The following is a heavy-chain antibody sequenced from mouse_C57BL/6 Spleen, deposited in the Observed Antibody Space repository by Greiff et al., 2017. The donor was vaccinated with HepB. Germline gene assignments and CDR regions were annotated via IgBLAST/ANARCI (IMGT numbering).Heavy chain of an antibody. CDR1: GYSITSGYY. V-gene: IGHV3-6*01. J-gene: IGHJ2*01. CDR3: ARGGYYPYFDY. D-gene: IGHD2-3*01. Sequence: EVKLQESGPGLVKPSQSLSLTCSVTGYSITSGYYWNWIRQFPGNKLEWMGYISYDGSNNYNPSLKNRISITRDTSKNQFFLKLNSVTSEDTATYYCARGGYYPYFDYWGQGTTLTVSS. CDR2: ISYDGSN.